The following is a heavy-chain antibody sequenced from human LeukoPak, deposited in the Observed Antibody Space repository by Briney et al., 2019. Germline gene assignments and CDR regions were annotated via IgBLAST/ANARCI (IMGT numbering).Heavy chain of an antibody. Sequence: SETLSLTCTVSGYPITSGYYWGWIRQPPGKGLEWIVSIYHSGSTYYNPYLQSRVTISVDTSKNPFSLKLSSVTAADTAVYYCASGGIAAAGTLDYFDYWGQGTLVTVSS. V-gene: IGHV4-38-2*02. J-gene: IGHJ4*02. D-gene: IGHD6-13*01. CDR3: ASGGIAAAGTLDYFDY. CDR1: GYPITSGYY. CDR2: IYHSGST.